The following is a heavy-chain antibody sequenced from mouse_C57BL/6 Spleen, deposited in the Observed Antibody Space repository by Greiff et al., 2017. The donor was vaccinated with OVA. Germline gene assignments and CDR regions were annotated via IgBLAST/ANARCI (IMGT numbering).Heavy chain of an antibody. V-gene: IGHV1-55*01. CDR1: GYTFTSYW. CDR3: ARSGYAPSYAMDY. CDR2: IYPGSGST. J-gene: IGHJ4*01. D-gene: IGHD3-1*01. Sequence: QVQLQQPGAELVKPGASVKMSCKASGYTFTSYWITWVKQRPGQGLEWIGDIYPGSGSTNYNEKFKSKATLTVDTSSSTAYMQLSSLTSEDSAVYYCARSGYAPSYAMDYWGQGTSVTVSS.